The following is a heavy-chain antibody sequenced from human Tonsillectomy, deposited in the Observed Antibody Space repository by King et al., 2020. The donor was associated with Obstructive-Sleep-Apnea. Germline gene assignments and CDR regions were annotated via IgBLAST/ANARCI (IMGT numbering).Heavy chain of an antibody. CDR3: ARGGYDILTGYYAGRDVDFDY. CDR2: ISASNGNT. J-gene: IGHJ4*02. V-gene: IGHV1-18*01. Sequence: QLVQSGAEVKKPGASVKVSCKASGYTFTSYGISWVRQAPGQGLEWLGWISASNGNTNSAQKFQGRLTLTTDTSTGTAYMELRSLRSDDTAVYYCARGGYDILTGYYAGRDVDFDYWGQGTLVTVSS. CDR1: GYTFTSYG. D-gene: IGHD3-9*01.